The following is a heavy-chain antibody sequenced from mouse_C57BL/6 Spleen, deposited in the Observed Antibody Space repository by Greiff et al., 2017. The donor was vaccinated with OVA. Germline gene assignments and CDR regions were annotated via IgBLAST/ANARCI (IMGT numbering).Heavy chain of an antibody. CDR2: ISDGGSYT. CDR1: GFPFSSYA. J-gene: IGHJ3*01. Sequence: EVKLVESGGGLVKPGGSLKLSCAASGFPFSSYAMSWVRQTPEKRLEWVATISDGGSYTYYPDNVKGRFTISRDNAKNNLYLQMSHLKSEDTAMYYCARVPFTTVVADGFAYWGQGTLVTVSA. D-gene: IGHD1-1*01. CDR3: ARVPFTTVVADGFAY. V-gene: IGHV5-4*03.